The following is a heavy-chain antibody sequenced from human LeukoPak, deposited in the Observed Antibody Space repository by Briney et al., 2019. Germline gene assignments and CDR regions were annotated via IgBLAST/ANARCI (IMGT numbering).Heavy chain of an antibody. CDR2: INHSGST. CDR3: ARHNWVGAAGN. D-gene: IGHD2-15*01. V-gene: IGHV4-34*01. Sequence: SETLSLTCAVYGGSFSGYYWSWIRQPPGKGLEWIGEINHSGSTNYNPSLKSRGTISVDTSKNQFSLKLSSVTAADTAVYYCARHNWVGAAGNWGQGTLVTVSS. J-gene: IGHJ4*02. CDR1: GGSFSGYY.